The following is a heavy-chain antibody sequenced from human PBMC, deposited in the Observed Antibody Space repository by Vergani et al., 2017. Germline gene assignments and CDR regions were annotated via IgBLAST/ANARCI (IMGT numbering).Heavy chain of an antibody. D-gene: IGHD4-17*01. CDR3: ARGRSYAVTTEFDY. V-gene: IGHV1-69*01. J-gene: IGHJ4*02. CDR2: IIPIFGTA. Sequence: QVQLVQSGAEVKKPGSSVKVSCKASGGTFSSYAISWVRQAPGQGLEWMGGIIPIFGTANYAQKFQGRVTITAGASTSPAYMELSSLRSEDTAVYYCARGRSYAVTTEFDYWGQGTLVTVSS. CDR1: GGTFSSYA.